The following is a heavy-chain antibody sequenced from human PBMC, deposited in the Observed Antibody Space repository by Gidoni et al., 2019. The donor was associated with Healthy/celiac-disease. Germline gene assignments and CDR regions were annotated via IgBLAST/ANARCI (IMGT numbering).Heavy chain of an antibody. J-gene: IGHJ6*02. V-gene: IGHV3-30*02. Sequence: QVQLVASGGGVVQPGGSLRLSCAASGFTFSSSGMHWVRQAPGKGLEWVAFIRYDGSNKYYADSVKGRFTIARDNSKNTLYLQMNSLRAEDTAVDYCAKELLTIFGVARGPYYYGMDVWGQGTTVTVSS. CDR1: GFTFSSSG. CDR3: AKELLTIFGVARGPYYYGMDV. CDR2: IRYDGSNK. D-gene: IGHD3-3*01.